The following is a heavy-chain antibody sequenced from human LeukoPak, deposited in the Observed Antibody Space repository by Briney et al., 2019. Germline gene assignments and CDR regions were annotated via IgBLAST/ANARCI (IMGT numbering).Heavy chain of an antibody. CDR3: AREDRDYGEPSDNYYYYMDV. CDR1: GYTFTSYG. V-gene: IGHV1-18*01. Sequence: RGASVKVSCKASGYTFTSYGISWVRQAPGQGLEWMGWISAYNGNTNYAQKLQGRVTMTTDTSTSTAYMELRSLRSDDTAVYYCAREDRDYGEPSDNYYYYMDVWGKGTTVTVSS. J-gene: IGHJ6*03. CDR2: ISAYNGNT. D-gene: IGHD4-17*01.